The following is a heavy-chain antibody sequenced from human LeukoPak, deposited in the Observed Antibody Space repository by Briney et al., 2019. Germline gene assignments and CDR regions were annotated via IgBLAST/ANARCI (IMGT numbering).Heavy chain of an antibody. D-gene: IGHD6-6*01. CDR2: IYHSGNT. CDR3: ARWYSSSGYLDY. CDR1: GYSISSGYY. J-gene: IGHJ4*02. Sequence: PSETLSLTCAVSGYSISSGYYWGWIRQPPGKGLEWIGSIYHSGNTNYNPSLKSRVTISVDTSKIQFSLKVSSVTAADTALYYCARWYSSSGYLDYWGQGTLVTVSS. V-gene: IGHV4-38-2*01.